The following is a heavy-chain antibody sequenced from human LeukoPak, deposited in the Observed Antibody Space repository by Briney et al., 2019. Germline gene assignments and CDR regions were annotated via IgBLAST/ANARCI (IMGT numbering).Heavy chain of an antibody. CDR3: ARDGNFDN. CDR1: GYTFTDYY. J-gene: IGHJ4*02. V-gene: IGHV1-2*02. Sequence: ASVKVSCKASGYTFTDYYLHWVRQAPGQGLEWMGWINPNSGDTGYAQKFQGRVTLTRDTSISTAYMELSRLSSDDTALYYCARDGNFDNWGRGTLVTVSP. CDR2: INPNSGDT. D-gene: IGHD1-14*01.